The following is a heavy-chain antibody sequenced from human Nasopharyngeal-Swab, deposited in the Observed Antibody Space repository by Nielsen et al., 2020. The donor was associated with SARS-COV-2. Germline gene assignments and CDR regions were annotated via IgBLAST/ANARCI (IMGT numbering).Heavy chain of an antibody. CDR3: AGYYGDYGLYYYGMDV. J-gene: IGHJ6*02. CDR2: IKQDGSEK. CDR1: GFTFSSYW. D-gene: IGHD4-17*01. V-gene: IGHV3-7*01. Sequence: EGSLRLSCAASGFTFSSYWMSWVRQAPGKGLEWVANIKQDGSEKYYVDSVKGRFTISRDNAKNSLYLQMNSLRAEDTAVYYCAGYYGDYGLYYYGMDVWGQGTTVTVSS.